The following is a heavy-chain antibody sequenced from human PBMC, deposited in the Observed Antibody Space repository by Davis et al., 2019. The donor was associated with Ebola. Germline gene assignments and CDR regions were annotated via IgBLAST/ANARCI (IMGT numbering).Heavy chain of an antibody. CDR1: GFTFSTYV. Sequence: PGGSLRLSCAASGFTFSTYVMSWVRQAPGKGLEWVSAISGSGEKIYYAYSVKGRFTISRDNSKSTLYVQMNSLRDEDTAVYYCANDPLGVGTGTFENWGQGTLVTVSS. D-gene: IGHD1-7*01. CDR3: ANDPLGVGTGTFEN. CDR2: ISGSGEKI. J-gene: IGHJ4*02. V-gene: IGHV3-23*01.